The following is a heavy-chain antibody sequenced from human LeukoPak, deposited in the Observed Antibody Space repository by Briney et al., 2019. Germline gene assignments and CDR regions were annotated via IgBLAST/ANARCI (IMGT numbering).Heavy chain of an antibody. CDR2: ISYDGSNK. CDR1: GFTFSSYA. Sequence: GRSLRLSCAASGFTFSSYAMHWVRQAPGKGLEWVAVISYDGSNKYYADSVKGRFTISRDNSKNTLYLQMNSLRAEDTAVYYCAREFLGTPDYWGQGTLVTVSS. CDR3: AREFLGTPDY. J-gene: IGHJ4*02. D-gene: IGHD2/OR15-2a*01. V-gene: IGHV3-30*01.